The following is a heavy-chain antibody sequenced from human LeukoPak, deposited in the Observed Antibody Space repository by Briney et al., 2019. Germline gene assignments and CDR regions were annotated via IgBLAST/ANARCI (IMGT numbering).Heavy chain of an antibody. CDR3: ARDSRDYYYYYYMDV. D-gene: IGHD3-10*01. J-gene: IGHJ6*03. V-gene: IGHV4-59*01. CDR1: GGSISSYY. Sequence: SETLSLTCTASGGSISSYYWSWIRQPPGKGLERIGYIYYSGSTNYNPSLKSRVTISVDTSKNQFSLKLSSVTAADTAVYYCARDSRDYYYYYYMDVWGKGTTVTISS. CDR2: IYYSGST.